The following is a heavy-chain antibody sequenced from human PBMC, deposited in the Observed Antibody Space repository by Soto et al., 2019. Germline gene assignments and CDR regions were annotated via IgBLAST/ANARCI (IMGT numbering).Heavy chain of an antibody. D-gene: IGHD3-16*01. J-gene: IGHJ6*02. CDR3: VMVDNYVTPTPQDV. Sequence: QVQLVQSGDEVKKPGASVKVSCKASGYIFVNYGIAWVRQAPRQGLEWMGWISPYTGNTHSASKVQSRLTMTTDTSTSTAYMELGSLTSDDTAVYYCVMVDNYVTPTPQDVWGQGTTVTVSS. V-gene: IGHV1-18*01. CDR1: GYIFVNYG. CDR2: ISPYTGNT.